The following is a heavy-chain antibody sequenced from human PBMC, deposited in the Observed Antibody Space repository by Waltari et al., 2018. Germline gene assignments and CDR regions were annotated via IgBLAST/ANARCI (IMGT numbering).Heavy chain of an antibody. CDR2: ISYDGSNK. D-gene: IGHD6-13*01. Sequence: VQLLESGGGLVQPGGSLRLSCAASGFTFSSYAMHWVRQAPGKGLEWVAVISYDGSNKYYADSVKGRFIISRDNSKNTLYLQMNSLRAEDTAVYYCAREAAAPVPGMDVWGQGTTVTVSS. V-gene: IGHV3-30*01. CDR1: GFTFSSYA. J-gene: IGHJ6*02. CDR3: AREAAAPVPGMDV.